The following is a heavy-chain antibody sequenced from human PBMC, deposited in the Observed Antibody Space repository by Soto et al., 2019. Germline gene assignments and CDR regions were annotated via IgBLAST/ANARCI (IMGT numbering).Heavy chain of an antibody. CDR3: TRVRGNFQSDS. J-gene: IGHJ4*02. Sequence: PGGSLRLSCAASGFTVSTYKMDGVRQAPGKGLEWVSFISTSEDTIFYADSVKGRFTISRDDAKNSLFLQMNSLRDEDTAVYYCTRVRGNFQSDSWGQGTLVTVSS. CDR1: GFTVSTYK. CDR2: ISTSEDTI. V-gene: IGHV3-48*02. D-gene: IGHD1-26*01.